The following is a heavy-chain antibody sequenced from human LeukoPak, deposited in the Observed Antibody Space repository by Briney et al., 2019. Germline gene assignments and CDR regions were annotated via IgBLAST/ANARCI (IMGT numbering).Heavy chain of an antibody. Sequence: ASVKVSCKASGYTFTSYDIDWVRQATGQGLEWMGWMNPDSGNTGYAQKFQGRVTMTRNTSISTAYIELSSLRSEDTAVYYCARGWYNWNDYLDYWGQGTLVTVSS. CDR3: ARGWYNWNDYLDY. D-gene: IGHD1-1*01. J-gene: IGHJ4*02. V-gene: IGHV1-8*01. CDR1: GYTFTSYD. CDR2: MNPDSGNT.